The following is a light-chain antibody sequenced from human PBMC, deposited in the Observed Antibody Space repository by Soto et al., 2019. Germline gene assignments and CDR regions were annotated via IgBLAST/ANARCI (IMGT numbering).Light chain of an antibody. V-gene: IGKV1-39*01. J-gene: IGKJ2*01. CDR1: QSLSSS. CDR2: VAS. CDR3: QQSYSTPHT. Sequence: DIQMTQSPSSLSASVGDRVTITCRASQSLSSSLNWSQQQPGKAPKLLIYVASSLQSGVPSRFSGSGSGTDFTLTISSLQPEDYATYYCQQSYSTPHTVGQGTKLEIK.